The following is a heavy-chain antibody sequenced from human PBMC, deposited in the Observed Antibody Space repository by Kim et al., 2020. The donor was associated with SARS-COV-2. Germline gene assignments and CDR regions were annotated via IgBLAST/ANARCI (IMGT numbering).Heavy chain of an antibody. V-gene: IGHV3-23*01. CDR3: VKRTCSGGSCSVDY. J-gene: IGHJ4*02. D-gene: IGHD2-15*01. Sequence: ADSVKGRFTISRDNSKNTLYLEMISLRAENTALYYCVKRTCSGGSCSVDYWGQGTVVTVSS.